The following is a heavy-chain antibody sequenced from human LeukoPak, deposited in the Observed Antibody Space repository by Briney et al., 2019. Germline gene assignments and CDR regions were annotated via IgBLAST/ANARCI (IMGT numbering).Heavy chain of an antibody. Sequence: ASVKVSCKASGYTFTTYYMNWLRQAPGQGLEWMGIINPSGGSTSYAQKFQGGVTTTRDTSTSTVYTELSSLRSEDTAVYYCARDIPTNYDSSGNHNLYFDLWGRGTLVTVSS. CDR3: ARDIPTNYDSSGNHNLYFDL. V-gene: IGHV1-46*01. D-gene: IGHD3-22*01. CDR2: INPSGGST. J-gene: IGHJ2*01. CDR1: GYTFTTYY.